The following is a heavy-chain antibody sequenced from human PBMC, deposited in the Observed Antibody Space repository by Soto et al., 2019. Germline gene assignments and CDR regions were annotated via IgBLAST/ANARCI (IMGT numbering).Heavy chain of an antibody. CDR3: ANLISADAFDI. V-gene: IGHV3-30*18. J-gene: IGHJ3*02. D-gene: IGHD3-16*01. Sequence: QVQLVESGGGVVQPGRSLRLSCAASGFTFSSYGMHWVRQAPGKGLEWVAVISYDGSNKYYADSVKGRFTISRDNSKNTLYLQMNSLRAEDTAVYYCANLISADAFDIWGQGAMVTVSS. CDR1: GFTFSSYG. CDR2: ISYDGSNK.